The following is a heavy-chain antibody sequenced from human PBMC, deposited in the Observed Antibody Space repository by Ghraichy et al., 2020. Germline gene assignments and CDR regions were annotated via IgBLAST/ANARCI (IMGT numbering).Heavy chain of an antibody. CDR3: ARDRLVTPGYFDS. CDR2: IYNSGNT. J-gene: IGHJ4*02. CDR1: DGSITTGRYS. V-gene: IGHV4-30-4*07. Sequence: SETLYLTCVVPDGSITTGRYSWSWIRQPPGKGLEWIGYIYNSGNTYYNPSLKSRVTISLDTSKNQFSLKLISVTAADTAVYYCARDRLVTPGYFDSWGQGTLVTVSS.